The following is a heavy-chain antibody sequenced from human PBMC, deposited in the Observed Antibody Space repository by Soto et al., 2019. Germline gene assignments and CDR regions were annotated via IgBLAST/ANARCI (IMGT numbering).Heavy chain of an antibody. D-gene: IGHD5-12*01. J-gene: IGHJ4*02. CDR1: GGTFSSYA. Sequence: QVQLVQSGAEVKKPGSSVKVSCKASGGTFSSYAISWVRQAPGQGLEWMGGIIPIFGTANYAQKFQGRVTITADESTSTAYMELCSLRSEDTAVYYCARAQGYSGYDGLSNWGQGTLVTVSS. V-gene: IGHV1-69*12. CDR3: ARAQGYSGYDGLSN. CDR2: IIPIFGTA.